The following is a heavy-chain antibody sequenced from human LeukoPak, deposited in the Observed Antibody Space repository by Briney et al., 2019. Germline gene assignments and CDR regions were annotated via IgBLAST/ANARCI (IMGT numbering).Heavy chain of an antibody. Sequence: GGSLRLSCVASGFTLDAYAMHWVRQARGKGLEWVSHINADGGRTYYADSVKGRFTISRDNSKNSLYLGMTSLRAEDSALYYCGTWAFYHGLDVWGRGTRSPSP. J-gene: IGHJ6*02. V-gene: IGHV3-43*02. CDR3: GTWAFYHGLDV. CDR2: INADGGRT. D-gene: IGHD1-26*01. CDR1: GFTLDAYA.